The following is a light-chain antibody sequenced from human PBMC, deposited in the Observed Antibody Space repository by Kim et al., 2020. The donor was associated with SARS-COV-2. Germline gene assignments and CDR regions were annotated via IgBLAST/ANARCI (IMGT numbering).Light chain of an antibody. J-gene: IGLJ2*01. CDR3: NSRDSNNNVL. V-gene: IGLV3-19*01. CDR1: SLRSYY. CDR2: GKN. Sequence: SSELTQDPAVSVALVQTVRITCQGDSLRSYYATWYQQKPGQAPILVIYGKNNRPSGIPDRFSGSSSGNTASLTITGTQAGDEADYYCNSRDSNNNVLFGGGTQLTVL.